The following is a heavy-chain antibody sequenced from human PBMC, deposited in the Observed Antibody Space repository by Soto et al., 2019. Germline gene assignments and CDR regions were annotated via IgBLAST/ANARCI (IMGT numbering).Heavy chain of an antibody. Sequence: SETLSLTCTVSGGSISSYYWSWIRQPPGKGLEWIGYIYYSGSTNYNPSLKSRVTISVDTSKNQFSLKLSSVTAADTAVYYCASVFTLDILTAIRAFDYWGQGPLLTVSS. CDR1: GGSISSYY. CDR3: ASVFTLDILTAIRAFDY. CDR2: IYYSGST. V-gene: IGHV4-59*01. D-gene: IGHD3-9*01. J-gene: IGHJ4*02.